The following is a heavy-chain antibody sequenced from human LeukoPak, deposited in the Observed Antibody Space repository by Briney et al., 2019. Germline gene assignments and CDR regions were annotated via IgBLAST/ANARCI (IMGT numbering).Heavy chain of an antibody. CDR2: ISWNSGSI. CDR1: GFTFDDYA. D-gene: IGHD3-22*01. Sequence: QTGGSLRLSCAASGFTFDDYAMPWVRQAPGKGLEWVSGISWNSGSIGYADSVKGRFTISRDNAKNSLYLQMNSLRAEDTALYYCAKLPLSSPETYYYDSNQEEAFDIWGQGTMVTVSS. J-gene: IGHJ3*02. CDR3: AKLPLSSPETYYYDSNQEEAFDI. V-gene: IGHV3-9*01.